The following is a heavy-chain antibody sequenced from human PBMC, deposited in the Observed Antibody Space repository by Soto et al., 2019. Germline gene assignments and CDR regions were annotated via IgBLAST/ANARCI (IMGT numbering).Heavy chain of an antibody. Sequence: GTPAEFPCKASGGTFSSCAISWVRQAPGQGLEWMGGIIPIFGTANYAQKFQGRVTITADESTSTAYMELSSLRSEDTAVYYCARGAGYCSSTSCYDWFDPWGQGTLVTVSS. CDR2: IIPIFGTA. V-gene: IGHV1-69*13. J-gene: IGHJ5*02. CDR3: ARGAGYCSSTSCYDWFDP. CDR1: GGTFSSCA. D-gene: IGHD2-2*01.